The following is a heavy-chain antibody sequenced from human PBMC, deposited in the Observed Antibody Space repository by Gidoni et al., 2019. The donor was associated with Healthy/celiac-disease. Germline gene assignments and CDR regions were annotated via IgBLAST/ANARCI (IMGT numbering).Heavy chain of an antibody. J-gene: IGHJ3*02. CDR2: IIPIFGKA. CDR3: ARSPSPITIFGVVPRSGAFDI. D-gene: IGHD3-3*01. V-gene: IGHV1-69*06. CDR1: GCTFSRSS. Sequence: QVQLVQSGAAVNKLGSSLKFSSQSSGCTFSRSSIRSVRQAPGQWREWMGGIIPIFGKANYAQKFQGRVTITADKSTSTAYMELSSLRSEDTAVYYCARSPSPITIFGVVPRSGAFDIWGQGTMVTVSS.